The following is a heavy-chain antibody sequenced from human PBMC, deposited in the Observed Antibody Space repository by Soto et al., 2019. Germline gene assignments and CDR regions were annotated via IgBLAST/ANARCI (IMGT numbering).Heavy chain of an antibody. V-gene: IGHV3-30-3*01. CDR2: ISYDGSNK. Sequence: QVQLVESGGGVVQPGRSLRLSCAASGFTFSSYAMHWVRQAPGKGLEWVAVISYDGSNKYYVDSVNDRFTISRDNSRNTLYMQMNSLRAEDTAVYYCARTRSYYDAFDIWGQGTMVTVSS. J-gene: IGHJ3*02. CDR3: ARTRSYYDAFDI. D-gene: IGHD3-10*01. CDR1: GFTFSSYA.